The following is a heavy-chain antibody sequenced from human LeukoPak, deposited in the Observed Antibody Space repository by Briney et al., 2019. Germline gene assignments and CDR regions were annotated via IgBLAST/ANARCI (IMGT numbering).Heavy chain of an antibody. D-gene: IGHD5-12*01. V-gene: IGHV3-33*01. CDR2: IWYDGSKQ. CDR3: ARDWADSGSDY. CDR1: GFTFSSFG. Sequence: GGSLRLSCAASGFTFSSFGIHWVRQAPGKGLEWVALIWYDGSKQYYADSVKGRFNISRDNSKSTVYLQMNSLRAEDTAVYFCARDWADSGSDYWGQGTLVIVSS. J-gene: IGHJ4*02.